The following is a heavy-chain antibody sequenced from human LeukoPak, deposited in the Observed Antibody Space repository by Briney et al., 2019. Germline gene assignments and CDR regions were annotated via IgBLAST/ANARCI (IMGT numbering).Heavy chain of an antibody. CDR2: IYYSGST. V-gene: IGHV4-61*01. D-gene: IGHD2-21*01. CDR1: GGSVSSGSYY. J-gene: IGHJ6*02. CDR3: ASAPGEVVPTARGTNTLYYYYYYGMDV. Sequence: SETLSLTCTVSGGSVSSGSYYWSWIRQPPGKGLEWIGHIYYSGSTNYNPSLKSRVTISVDTSKNQFSLKLSSVTAADTAVYYCASAPGEVVPTARGTNTLYYYYYYGMDVWGQGTTVTVSS.